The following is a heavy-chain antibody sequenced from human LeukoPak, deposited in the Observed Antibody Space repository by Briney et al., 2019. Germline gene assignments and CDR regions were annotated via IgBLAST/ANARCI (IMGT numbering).Heavy chain of an antibody. V-gene: IGHV3-48*01. CDR3: ARRSPEWLVAYYFDY. CDR2: ISRDSDIR. CDR1: GFIFGRDS. Sequence: GGSLRLSCAASGFIFGRDSMNWVRQAPGRGLEWISYISRDSDIRYYADSVRGRFHISRDNARNSLYLQMNSLRAEDTAVYYCARRSPEWLVAYYFDYWGQGTLVTVSS. J-gene: IGHJ4*02. D-gene: IGHD6-19*01.